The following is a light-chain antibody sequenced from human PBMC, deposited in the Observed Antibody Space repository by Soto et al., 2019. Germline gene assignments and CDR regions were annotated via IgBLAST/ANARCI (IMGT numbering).Light chain of an antibody. CDR2: SAS. V-gene: IGKV1-12*01. CDR1: QDIGNW. CDR3: QQAKSFTIT. Sequence: DIQVTQSPPSMDASVGDRVTITCRASQDIGNWMAWYQKKTGKAPKLLIYSASTLVRGVPSRLRGSGYGTELTITISGLKHEDSLTYYCQQAKSFTITFGQGTRLEIK. J-gene: IGKJ5*01.